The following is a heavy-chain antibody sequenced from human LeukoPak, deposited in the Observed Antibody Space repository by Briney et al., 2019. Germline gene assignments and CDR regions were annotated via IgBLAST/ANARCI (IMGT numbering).Heavy chain of an antibody. CDR1: GFTFSSYE. CDR3: ARDGCNYGLPSGMEG. V-gene: IGHV3-48*03. J-gene: IGHJ6*02. CDR2: ISSSGSTI. Sequence: GGSLRLSCAASGFTFSSYEMDWVRQAPGKGLEWGSYISSSGSTIYYADSVKGRFTISRDNAKNSLYLQMNSLRAADTAVYYCARDGCNYGLPSGMEGWGQGGTGTVCS. D-gene: IGHD5-24*01.